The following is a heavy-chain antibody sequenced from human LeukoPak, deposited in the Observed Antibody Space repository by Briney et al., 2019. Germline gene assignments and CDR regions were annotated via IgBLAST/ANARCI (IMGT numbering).Heavy chain of an antibody. CDR1: GGSITSYY. D-gene: IGHD6-13*01. CDR2: IYYRGNT. Sequence: KPSETLSPTCTVSGGSITSYYWGWIRQPPGKGLEWIGYIYYRGNTNYNPSLKSRVTISVDTSKNQFSLKLSSVTAADTAVYYCARDPIAAAGTDAFDVWGQGTTVTVSS. J-gene: IGHJ3*01. CDR3: ARDPIAAAGTDAFDV. V-gene: IGHV4-59*01.